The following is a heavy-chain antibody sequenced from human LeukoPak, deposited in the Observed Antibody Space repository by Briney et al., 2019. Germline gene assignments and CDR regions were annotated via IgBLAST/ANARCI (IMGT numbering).Heavy chain of an antibody. CDR3: TTFYYGSGSCSDSY. CDR1: GFTFSNAW. D-gene: IGHD3-10*01. V-gene: IGHV3-15*01. J-gene: IGHJ4*02. Sequence: PGGSLRLSCAASGFTFSNAWMSWVRQAPGKGLEWVGRIKSKTDGGTTDYAAPVKGRFTISRDDSKNTLYLQMNSLKTEDTAVYYCTTFYYGSGSCSDSYWGQGTLVTVSS. CDR2: IKSKTDGGTT.